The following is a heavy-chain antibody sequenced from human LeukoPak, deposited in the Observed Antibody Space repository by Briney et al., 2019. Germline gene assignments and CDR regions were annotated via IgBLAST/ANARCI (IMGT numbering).Heavy chain of an antibody. CDR1: GGSISSYY. V-gene: IGHV4-34*01. Sequence: SETLSLTCTVSGGSISSYYWSWIRQPPGKGLEWIGEINHSGSTNYNPSLKSRVTISVDTSKNQFSLKLSSVTAADTAVYYCARLGRWLQLPPFDYWGQGTLVTVSS. D-gene: IGHD5-24*01. J-gene: IGHJ4*02. CDR2: INHSGST. CDR3: ARLGRWLQLPPFDY.